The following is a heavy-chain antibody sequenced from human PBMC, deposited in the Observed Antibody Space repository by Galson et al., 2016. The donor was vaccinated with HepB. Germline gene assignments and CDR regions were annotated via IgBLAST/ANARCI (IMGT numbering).Heavy chain of an antibody. J-gene: IGHJ4*02. CDR3: AKVPYGDYVSAFDS. D-gene: IGHD4-17*01. Sequence: SLRLSCAASGFTFRDFAMTWVRQTPGKGLEWVAAICHNSGDETYFADSVRGRFTIHRDNSKDTLYLQKNRLRVEDPAVYFCAKVPYGDYVSAFDSWGQGTLVTVSS. CDR2: ICHNSGDET. CDR1: GFTFRDFA. V-gene: IGHV3-23*01.